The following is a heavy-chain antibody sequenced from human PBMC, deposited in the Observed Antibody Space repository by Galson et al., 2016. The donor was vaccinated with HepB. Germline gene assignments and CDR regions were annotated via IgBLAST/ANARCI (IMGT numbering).Heavy chain of an antibody. CDR1: GFTFSSYE. CDR2: ISSCGSTI. CDR3: AREYSYGYYYFYGVDV. D-gene: IGHD5-18*01. V-gene: IGHV3-48*03. Sequence: SLRLSCAASGFTFSSYEMNWVRQAPGKGLEWVSYISSCGSTIYYADSVKGRFTISRDNAKNSLYLQMNSLRAEDTAVYYCAREYSYGYYYFYGVDVWGQGTTVTVSS. J-gene: IGHJ6*02.